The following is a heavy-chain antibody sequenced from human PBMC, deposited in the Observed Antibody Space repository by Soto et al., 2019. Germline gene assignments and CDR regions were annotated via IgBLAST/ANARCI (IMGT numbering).Heavy chain of an antibody. J-gene: IGHJ5*02. CDR2: IFHSGSI. CDR3: ARGGSGDNCFDP. Sequence: QVLLQESGPGLVRPSQTLSLTCVVSSGSITSGGFYWHWVRQRPGEGLEWIGYIFHSGSIYYNPSLRSRVSMSMDTSNDQFSLNLSSVTAADTAVYFCARGGSGDNCFDPWGQGTLVTVSS. V-gene: IGHV4-31*02. D-gene: IGHD2-15*01. CDR1: SGSITSGGFY.